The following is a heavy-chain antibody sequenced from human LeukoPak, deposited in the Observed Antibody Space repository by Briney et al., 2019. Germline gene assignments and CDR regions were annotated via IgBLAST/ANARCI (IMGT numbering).Heavy chain of an antibody. CDR2: TYYRSKWYN. J-gene: IGHJ4*02. D-gene: IGHD3-9*01. Sequence: SQTLSLTCAISGDIVSHNSAAWSWIRQSPSRGLEWLGRTYYRSKWYNDYAVSVKSRITINPDTSKNQFSLQLNSVTPEDTAVYYCARGIYDITTLDYWGQGTLVTVSS. CDR3: ARGIYDITTLDY. CDR1: GDIVSHNSAA. V-gene: IGHV6-1*01.